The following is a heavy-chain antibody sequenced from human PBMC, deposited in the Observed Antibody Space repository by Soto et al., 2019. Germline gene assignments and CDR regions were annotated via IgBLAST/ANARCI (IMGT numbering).Heavy chain of an antibody. J-gene: IGHJ5*02. CDR1: GGSISSGGYY. Sequence: QVQLQESGPGLVKPSQTLSLTCNVSGGSISSGGYYWSWIRQHPGKGLEWIGSIYYSGYTFYNPTLKSRVTISVDTSKNQSSRKLSSVTAADTAVYYCARRLPTVTRSNSWFDPWGQETLVTVSS. D-gene: IGHD4-4*01. CDR2: IYYSGYT. V-gene: IGHV4-31*03. CDR3: ARRLPTVTRSNSWFDP.